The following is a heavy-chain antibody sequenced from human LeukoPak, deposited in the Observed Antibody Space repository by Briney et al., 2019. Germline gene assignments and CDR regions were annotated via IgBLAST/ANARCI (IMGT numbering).Heavy chain of an antibody. J-gene: IGHJ6*03. CDR2: INPNSGGT. Sequence: ASVKVSCKASGYTFTGYYMHWVRQAPGQGLEWMGWINPNSGGTNYAQKFQGRVTMTRDTSISTASMELSRLRSDDTAVYYCATSNYYRSGSYPSTVYYYMDVWGKGTTVTISS. CDR1: GYTFTGYY. D-gene: IGHD3-10*01. CDR3: ATSNYYRSGSYPSTVYYYMDV. V-gene: IGHV1-2*02.